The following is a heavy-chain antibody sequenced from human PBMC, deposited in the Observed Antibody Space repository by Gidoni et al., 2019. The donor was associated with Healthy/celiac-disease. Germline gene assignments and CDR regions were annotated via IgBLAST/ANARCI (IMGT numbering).Heavy chain of an antibody. CDR3: AKSGDYGSGSYYGVGNIPGYFDY. D-gene: IGHD3-10*01. CDR1: GFTFSSYA. Sequence: EVQLLESGGGLVQPGGSLRLSCAASGFTFSSYAMSGVRQAPGKGLECVSAISGSGGSTYYADSVKGRFTISRDNSKNTLYLQMNSLRAEDTAVYYCAKSGDYGSGSYYGVGNIPGYFDYWGQGTLVTVSS. J-gene: IGHJ4*02. V-gene: IGHV3-23*01. CDR2: ISGSGGST.